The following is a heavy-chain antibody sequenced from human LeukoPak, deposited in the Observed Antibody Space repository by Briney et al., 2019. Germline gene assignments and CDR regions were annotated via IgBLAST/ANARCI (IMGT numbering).Heavy chain of an antibody. CDR2: IIPIFGTA. J-gene: IGHJ4*02. CDR1: GGTFSSYA. D-gene: IGHD6-6*01. V-gene: IGHV1-69*05. Sequence: VASVKVSCKASGGTFSSYAISWVQQAPGQGLEWMGRIIPIFGTANYAQKFQGRVTITTDESTSTAYVELSSLRSEDTAVYYCARAYSSSSLVFDYWGQGTLVTVSS. CDR3: ARAYSSSSLVFDY.